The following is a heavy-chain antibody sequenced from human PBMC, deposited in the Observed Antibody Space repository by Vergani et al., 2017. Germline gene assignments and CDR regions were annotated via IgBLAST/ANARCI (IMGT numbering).Heavy chain of an antibody. CDR2: ISARYPST. CDR1: GFTFSACP. D-gene: IGHD2-2*01. CDR3: ARDCSSTSCLDY. V-gene: IGHV3-23*01. J-gene: IGHJ4*02. Sequence: EVQLLQSGGGVIQPGGSVRLSCAASGFTFSACPMTWVRQAPGKGLEWVSAISARYPSTYYADSVKGRFTISRDNSKKTLYLQMNSLRAEDTAVYYCARDCSSTSCLDYWGQGTLVTVSS.